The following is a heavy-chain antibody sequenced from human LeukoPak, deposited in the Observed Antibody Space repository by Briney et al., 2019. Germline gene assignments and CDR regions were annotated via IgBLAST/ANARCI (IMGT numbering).Heavy chain of an antibody. D-gene: IGHD6-19*01. CDR2: ISGSGGST. CDR3: AKDSGGWYGEYFQH. V-gene: IGHV3-23*01. Sequence: PGGSLRLSCAASGFTLSSYAMSWVRQTPGREVEWVSAISGSGGSTYYPDSSKGRFTISRDNDKNTLSLQMNSLRAEDTAVYYCAKDSGGWYGEYFQHWGQGTLVTVSS. J-gene: IGHJ1*01. CDR1: GFTLSSYA.